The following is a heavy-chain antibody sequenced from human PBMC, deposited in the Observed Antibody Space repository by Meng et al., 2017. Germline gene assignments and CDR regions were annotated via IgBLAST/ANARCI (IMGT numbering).Heavy chain of an antibody. CDR1: GGTFSSYA. D-gene: IGHD3-10*01. CDR2: IIPIFGTA. CDR3: ARRRFGELLEEYYFDY. Sequence: SVKVSCKASGGTFSSYAISWVRQAPGQGLEWMGGIIPIFGTANYAQKFQGRVTITTDESTSTAYMELSSLRSEDTAVYYSARRRFGELLEEYYFDYWGQGTLVTVSS. V-gene: IGHV1-69*05. J-gene: IGHJ4*02.